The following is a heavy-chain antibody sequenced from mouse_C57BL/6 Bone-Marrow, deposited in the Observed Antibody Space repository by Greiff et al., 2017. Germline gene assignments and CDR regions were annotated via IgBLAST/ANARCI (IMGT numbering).Heavy chain of an antibody. CDR3: GPAQDYFYYAMDY. J-gene: IGHJ4*01. V-gene: IGHV1-59*01. CDR1: GYTFTSYW. CDR2: IDPSDSYT. Sequence: QVQLQQPGAELVRPGTSVKLSCKASGYTFTSYWMHWVKQRPGQGLEWIGVIDPSDSYTNYNQKFKGKATLTVDTSSSTAYMQLSSLTSEDSAVYYCGPAQDYFYYAMDYWGQGTSVTVSS. D-gene: IGHD3-2*02.